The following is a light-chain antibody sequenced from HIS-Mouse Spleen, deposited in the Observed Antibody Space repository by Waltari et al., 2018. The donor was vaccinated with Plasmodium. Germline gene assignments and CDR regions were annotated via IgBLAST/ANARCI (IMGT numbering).Light chain of an antibody. CDR1: TSDFWGYNL. J-gene: IGLJ2*01. CDR2: EGS. V-gene: IGLV2-23*03. CDR3: CSYAGSSTFVV. Sequence: QSALTHPASVSGSPGQPITISCTVTTSDFWGYNLFSWYQLHPGKAPKLMIYEGSKRPSGVSNRFSGSKSGNTASLTISGLQAEDEADYYCCSYAGSSTFVVFGGGTKLTVL.